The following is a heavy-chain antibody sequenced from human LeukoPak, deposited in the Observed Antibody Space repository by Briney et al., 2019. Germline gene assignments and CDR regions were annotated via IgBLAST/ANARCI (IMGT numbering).Heavy chain of an antibody. CDR3: ARGGSGSFFA. D-gene: IGHD1-26*01. V-gene: IGHV1-69*05. CDR1: GGTFSKYV. CDR2: IIPGLGTA. J-gene: IGHJ5*02. Sequence: SVKVSCKASGGTFSKYVISWVRQAPGQGLEWMGGIIPGLGTANYPQKFQGRVSITTDESTTTAYMELSSLRSEDTGMFYCARGGSGSFFAWGQGTLVSVSS.